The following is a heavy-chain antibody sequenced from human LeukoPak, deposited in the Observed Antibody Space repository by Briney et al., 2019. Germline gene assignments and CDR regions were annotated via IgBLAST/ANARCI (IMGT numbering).Heavy chain of an antibody. D-gene: IGHD3-22*01. V-gene: IGHV1-8*01. CDR1: GYTFTSYD. J-gene: IGHJ4*02. CDR2: MNPNSGNT. Sequence: ASVKVSCRASGYTFTSYDINWVRQATGQGLEWMGWMNPNSGNTGYAQKFQGRVTMTRNTSISTAYMELSSLRSEDTAVYYCARRAYYYDSSGYYYYFDYWGQGTLVTVSS. CDR3: ARRAYYYDSSGYYYYFDY.